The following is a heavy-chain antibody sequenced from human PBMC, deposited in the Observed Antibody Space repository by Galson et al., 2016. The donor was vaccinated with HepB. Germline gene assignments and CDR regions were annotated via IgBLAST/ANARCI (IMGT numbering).Heavy chain of an antibody. CDR1: GDSVSSNSAV. CDR2: TYYRSRWYN. J-gene: IGHJ6*02. V-gene: IGHV6-1*01. Sequence: CAISGDSVSSNSAVWNWIRQSPSRGLEWLGRTYYRSRWYNDYAVSVKSRISINADTSKNQAPLQLNSVTPDDTAVYYCAYGVDVWGQGTRVTVS. CDR3: AYGVDV.